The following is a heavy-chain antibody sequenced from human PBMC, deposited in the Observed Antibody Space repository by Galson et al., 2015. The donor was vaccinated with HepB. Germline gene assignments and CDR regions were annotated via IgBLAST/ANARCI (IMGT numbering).Heavy chain of an antibody. D-gene: IGHD2-2*01. Sequence: SLRLSCAASGFTFSSYAMSWVRQAPGKGLEWVSAISGSGGSTYYADSVKGRFTISRDNSKNTLYLQMNSLRAEDTAVYYCARAPIVVVPAATHYYYYGMDVWGQGTTVTVSS. CDR3: ARAPIVVVPAATHYYYYGMDV. CDR2: ISGSGGST. J-gene: IGHJ6*02. CDR1: GFTFSSYA. V-gene: IGHV3-23*01.